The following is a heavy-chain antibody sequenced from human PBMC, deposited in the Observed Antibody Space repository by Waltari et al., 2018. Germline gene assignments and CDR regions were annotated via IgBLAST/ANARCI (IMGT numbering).Heavy chain of an antibody. CDR1: TCGFS. V-gene: IGHV4-38-2*02. CDR2: IYHSGST. D-gene: IGHD2-2*01. Sequence: TCGFSSCWWQLPGKGLEWIGSIYHSGSTYYNPSLKSRVTISVDTSKNQFSLKLSSVTAADTAVYYCARVGPPEEGYCSSTSCYHFDYWGQGTLVTVSS. CDR3: ARVGPPEEGYCSSTSCYHFDY. J-gene: IGHJ4*02.